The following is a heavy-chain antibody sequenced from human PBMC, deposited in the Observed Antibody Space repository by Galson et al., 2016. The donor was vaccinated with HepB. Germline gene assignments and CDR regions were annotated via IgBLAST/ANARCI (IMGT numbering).Heavy chain of an antibody. CDR1: GYTFSNYA. D-gene: IGHD2-2*01. CDR3: ARQGGDCSRTSCYFSYGMDV. J-gene: IGHJ6*02. V-gene: IGHV1-3*01. Sequence: SVKVSCKASGYTFSNYAMHWVRQAPGQGLEWMGWINGANGNTKYSQKFQGSVTITRDTSASTAYMELSNLKSEDTAVYYCARQGGDCSRTSCYFSYGMDVWGQGTTVTVSS. CDR2: INGANGNT.